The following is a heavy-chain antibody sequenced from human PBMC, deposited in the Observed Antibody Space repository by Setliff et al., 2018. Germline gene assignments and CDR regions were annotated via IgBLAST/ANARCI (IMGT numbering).Heavy chain of an antibody. Sequence: ASVKVSCKTSGYTFISYGINWVRQAPGQGLEWMGWISAYAQKFQGRVTRTTDTSTNTAFMELRSLRSDDTAVYYCTRGPKDFVVPPTANIFDYWGQGTVVTVSS. V-gene: IGHV1-18*01. J-gene: IGHJ4*02. CDR2: ISA. CDR1: GYTFISYG. D-gene: IGHD2-2*01. CDR3: TRGPKDFVVPPTANIFDY.